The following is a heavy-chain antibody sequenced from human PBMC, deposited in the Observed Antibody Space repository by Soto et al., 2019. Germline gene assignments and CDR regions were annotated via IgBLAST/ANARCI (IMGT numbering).Heavy chain of an antibody. CDR2: IFWDDDK. CDR3: DHRTGGYFDF. J-gene: IGHJ4*02. CDR1: GFSLSTSGVS. D-gene: IGHD3-16*01. V-gene: IGHV2-5*02. Sequence: QITLKESGPTLVKPTQTLTLTCTFSGFSLSTSGVSVGWIRQPPGKALEWLALIFWDDDKRYSPSLRSRLTITKDTSKNQVVLIMSNLDPVDTGTYYCDHRTGGYFDFWGQGTLVTVSS.